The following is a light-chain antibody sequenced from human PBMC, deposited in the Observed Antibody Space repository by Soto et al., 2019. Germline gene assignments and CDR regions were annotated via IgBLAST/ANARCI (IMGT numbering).Light chain of an antibody. Sequence: QSALTQPASVSGSPGQSITISCTGTSGDIVSYNRVSWYQQHPGKAPKLIIYEVTDRPSGVSNRFSGSKSGNTASLTISGLQAEDEAEYYGSSYTNINTRACVFGTGTKLTVL. CDR1: SGDIVSYNR. J-gene: IGLJ1*01. CDR2: EVT. V-gene: IGLV2-14*01. CDR3: SSYTNINTRACV.